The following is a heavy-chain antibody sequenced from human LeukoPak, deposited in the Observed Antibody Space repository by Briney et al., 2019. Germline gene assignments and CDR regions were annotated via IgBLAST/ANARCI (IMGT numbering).Heavy chain of an antibody. D-gene: IGHD2-2*01. CDR1: GGTFSSYA. J-gene: IGHJ4*02. Sequence: SVKVSCKASGGTFSSYAISWVRQAPGQGLEWMGGIIPIFGTANYAQKFQGRVTITADESTSTAYTELSSLRSEDTAVYYCARGEVVPAAIPFDYWGQGTLVTVSS. V-gene: IGHV1-69*13. CDR2: IIPIFGTA. CDR3: ARGEVVPAAIPFDY.